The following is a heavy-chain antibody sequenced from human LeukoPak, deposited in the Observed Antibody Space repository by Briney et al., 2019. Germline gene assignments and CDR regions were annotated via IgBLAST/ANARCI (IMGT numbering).Heavy chain of an antibody. CDR3: ARVAGVDIVVVPAAMPVWFDP. V-gene: IGHV1-18*01. CDR1: GYTFTSYG. D-gene: IGHD2-2*03. CDR2: ISAYNGNT. Sequence: ASVKVSCKASGYTFTSYGISWVRQAPGQGLEWMGWISAYNGNTNYAQKLQGRVTMTTDTSTSTAYMELRSLRSDDTAVYYCARVAGVDIVVVPAAMPVWFDPWGQGTLVTVSS. J-gene: IGHJ5*02.